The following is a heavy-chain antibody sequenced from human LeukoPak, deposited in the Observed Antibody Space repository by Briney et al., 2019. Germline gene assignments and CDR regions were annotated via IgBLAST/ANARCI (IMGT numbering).Heavy chain of an antibody. CDR2: ISWDGGST. CDR1: GFTFDDYA. V-gene: IGHV3-43D*03. Sequence: GGSLRLSCAASGFTFDDYAMHWVRQAPGKDLEWVSLISWDGGSTYYADSVKGRFTISRDNSKNSLYLQMNSLRAEDTALYYCAKGWPRDSSGWYFDRSDYYYYMDVWGKGTTVTVSS. J-gene: IGHJ6*03. D-gene: IGHD6-19*01. CDR3: AKGWPRDSSGWYFDRSDYYYYMDV.